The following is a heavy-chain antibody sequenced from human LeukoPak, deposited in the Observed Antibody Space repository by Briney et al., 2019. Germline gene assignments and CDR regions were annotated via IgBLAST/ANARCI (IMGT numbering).Heavy chain of an antibody. V-gene: IGHV3-23*01. Sequence: GGSLRLSCAASGFPFSSYDMSWVRQAPGKGLEWVSAICGSGGSTYYADSVQARFTITRDNAKNPLYLQTNSLRADDTAVYYCAKDSRSSVLRFLEWLLHFYYWGQGTLVTVSS. CDR3: AKDSRSSVLRFLEWLLHFYY. D-gene: IGHD3-3*01. CDR2: ICGSGGST. CDR1: GFPFSSYD. J-gene: IGHJ4*02.